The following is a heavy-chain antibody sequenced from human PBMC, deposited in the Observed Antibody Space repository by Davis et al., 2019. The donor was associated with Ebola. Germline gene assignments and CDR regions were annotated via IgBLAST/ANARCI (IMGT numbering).Heavy chain of an antibody. V-gene: IGHV3-7*03. CDR3: ARPRGYSYGAYYFDD. D-gene: IGHD5-18*01. J-gene: IGHJ4*02. Sequence: GESLKISCAASGFTFSSYWMSWVRQAPGKGLEWVANIKQDGGEKTYADSVKGRFTLSRDNAKNSLFLQMNSLRVEDTAVYYCARPRGYSYGAYYFDDWGQGALVTVSP. CDR2: IKQDGGEK. CDR1: GFTFSSYW.